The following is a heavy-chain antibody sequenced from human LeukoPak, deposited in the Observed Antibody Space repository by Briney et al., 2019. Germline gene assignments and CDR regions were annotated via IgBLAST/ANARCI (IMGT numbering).Heavy chain of an antibody. Sequence: SETLSLTCTVSGGSISSSSYYWGWIRQPPGKGLEWIGSIYYSGSTYYNPSLKSRVTISVDTSKNQFSLKLSSVTAADTAVYYCAREVLLWFGESPAYFDYWGQGTLVTVSS. CDR1: GGSISSSSYY. CDR2: IYYSGST. V-gene: IGHV4-39*07. J-gene: IGHJ4*02. CDR3: AREVLLWFGESPAYFDY. D-gene: IGHD3-10*01.